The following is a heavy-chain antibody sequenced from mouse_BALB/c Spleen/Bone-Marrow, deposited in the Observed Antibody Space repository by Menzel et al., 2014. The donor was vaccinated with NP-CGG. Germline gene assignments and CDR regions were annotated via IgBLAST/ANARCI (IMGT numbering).Heavy chain of an antibody. CDR2: IWAGGST. J-gene: IGHJ2*01. Sequence: VQLQQSGPGLGAPSQSLSITCTVSGFSLTSYGVHWVRRPLGKGLEWLGVIWAGGSTNYNSTLMSRLSISKDNSKSQVFLKMNSLQTDDTAMYYCARRGDGYYLDYWGQGTTLTVSS. CDR3: ARRGDGYYLDY. CDR1: GFSLTSYG. D-gene: IGHD2-3*01. V-gene: IGHV2-9*02.